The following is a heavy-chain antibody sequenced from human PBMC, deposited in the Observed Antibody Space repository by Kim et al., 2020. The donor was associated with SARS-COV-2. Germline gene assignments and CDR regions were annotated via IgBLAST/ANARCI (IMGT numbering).Heavy chain of an antibody. CDR3: TRHPDVVSPGY. Sequence: GGSLRLSCAASGFTFSGSAMHWVRQASGKGLEWVGRIRSKANSYATAYAASVKGRFTISRDDSKNTAYLQMNSLKTEDTAVYYCTRHPDVVSPGYWGQGTLVTVSS. V-gene: IGHV3-73*01. D-gene: IGHD2-21*01. CDR2: IRSKANSYAT. CDR1: GFTFSGSA. J-gene: IGHJ4*02.